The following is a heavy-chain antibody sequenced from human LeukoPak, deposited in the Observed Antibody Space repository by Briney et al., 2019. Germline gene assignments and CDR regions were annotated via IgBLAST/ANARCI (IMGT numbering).Heavy chain of an antibody. V-gene: IGHV3-23*01. Sequence: PGGSLRLSCAASGFTFSSYAMSWVRQAPGKGLEWVSAISGSGGSTYYADSVKGRFTISRDNSKNTLYLQMNSLRAEDTAVYYCAKDGDPYYDSSGEGFDYWGQGTLVTVSS. J-gene: IGHJ4*02. CDR2: ISGSGGST. CDR1: GFTFSSYA. D-gene: IGHD3-22*01. CDR3: AKDGDPYYDSSGEGFDY.